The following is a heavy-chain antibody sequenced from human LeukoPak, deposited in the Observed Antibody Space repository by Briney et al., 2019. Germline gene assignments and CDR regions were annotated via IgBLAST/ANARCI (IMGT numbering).Heavy chain of an antibody. Sequence: GGSLRLSCAASGFTFNNYGMHWVRQAPGKGLEWVAFIRHDGTNKYCADSVKGRFTISRDNSKDTLYLQMNSLSPDDTAVYYXXXXGXXXXYXGQGTLVTVSS. D-gene: IGHD3-16*01. V-gene: IGHV3-30*02. CDR3: XXXGXXXXY. CDR2: IRHDGTNK. CDR1: GFTFNNYG. J-gene: IGHJ4*02.